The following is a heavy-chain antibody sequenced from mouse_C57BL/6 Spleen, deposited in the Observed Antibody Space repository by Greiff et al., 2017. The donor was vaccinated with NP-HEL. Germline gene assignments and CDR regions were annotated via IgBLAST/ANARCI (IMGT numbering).Heavy chain of an antibody. Sequence: EVQLQQSGPELVKPGASVKISCKASGYTFTDYYMNWVKQSHGKSLEWIGDINPNNGGTSYNQKFKGKATLTVDKSSSTAYMEHRSLTSEDSAVYYCARDGELARFAYWGQGTLVTVSA. CDR3: ARDGELARFAY. V-gene: IGHV1-26*01. J-gene: IGHJ3*01. CDR1: GYTFTDYY. CDR2: INPNNGGT. D-gene: IGHD4-1*01.